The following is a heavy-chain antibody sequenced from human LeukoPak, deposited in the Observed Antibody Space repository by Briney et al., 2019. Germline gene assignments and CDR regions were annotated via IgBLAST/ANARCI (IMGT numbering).Heavy chain of an antibody. CDR1: GYTFTGYY. Sequence: ASVKVSCKASGYTFTGYYMHWVRQAPGQGLEWMGWINPNSDTANYAQKFQGRVTITADKSTSTAYMELSRLRSEDTAVYYCARDRAPRTSGYYYRPDAFDIWGQGTMVTVSS. CDR2: INPNSDTA. V-gene: IGHV1-2*02. CDR3: ARDRAPRTSGYYYRPDAFDI. D-gene: IGHD3-22*01. J-gene: IGHJ3*02.